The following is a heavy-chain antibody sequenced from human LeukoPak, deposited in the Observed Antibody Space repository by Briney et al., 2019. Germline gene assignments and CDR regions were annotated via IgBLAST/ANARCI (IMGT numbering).Heavy chain of an antibody. D-gene: IGHD3-10*01. J-gene: IGHJ6*04. CDR1: GFTFSDYY. V-gene: IGHV3-11*06. Sequence: GGSLRLSCAASGFTFSDYYMSWIRQALGKGLEWVSYISSSSSYTNYADSVKGRFTISRDNAKNSLYLQMNSLRAEDTAVYYCARHLRGAYYYGSGRADYGMDVWGKGTTVTVSS. CDR2: ISSSSSYT. CDR3: ARHLRGAYYYGSGRADYGMDV.